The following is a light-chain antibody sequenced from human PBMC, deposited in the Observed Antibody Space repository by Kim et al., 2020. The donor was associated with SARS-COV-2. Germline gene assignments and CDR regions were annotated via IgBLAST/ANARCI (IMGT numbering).Light chain of an antibody. CDR1: QRHVYSDGNNY. J-gene: IGKJ3*01. Sequence: TASISCRSSQRHVYSDGNNYLIWFHQRPGQSPRRLIYKVSNRDSEVPDRFSGSGSGTDFTLQIGRVEAEDVGVYYCMQGTHWPFTFGPGTKVDIK. CDR2: KVS. CDR3: MQGTHWPFT. V-gene: IGKV2-30*01.